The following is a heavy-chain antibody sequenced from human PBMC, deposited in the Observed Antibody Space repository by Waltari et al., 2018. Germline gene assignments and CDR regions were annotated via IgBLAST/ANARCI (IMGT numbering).Heavy chain of an antibody. J-gene: IGHJ6*03. CDR3: ARGVSKSFYYYYYYMDV. Sequence: QVQLVQSGAEVKKPGASVRVSCKASGYTFTAYFLHWVRQAPGQGLEWMGLINPNSGDTKYAQKFQGRVTMTGDTSFSTAYMELSRLTSDDTAVYYCARGVSKSFYYYYYYMDVWGTGTTVTVS. V-gene: IGHV1-2*02. D-gene: IGHD2-8*01. CDR2: INPNSGDT. CDR1: GYTFTAYF.